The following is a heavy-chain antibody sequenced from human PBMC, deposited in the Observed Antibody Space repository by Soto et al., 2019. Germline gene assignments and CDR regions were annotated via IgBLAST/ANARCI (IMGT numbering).Heavy chain of an antibody. CDR1: GDSISNLDYF. CDR2: IYKSATT. V-gene: IGHV4-30-4*01. J-gene: IGHJ5*02. CDR3: ARGRYCLTGRCFPNWFDS. Sequence: PSEALSLTFSVSGDSISNLDYFWAWIRQPPGQALEYIGYIYKSATTYYNPSFESRVAISVDTSKSQFSLNVTSVTAADTAVYFCARGRYCLTGRCFPNWFDSWGQG. D-gene: IGHD7-27*01.